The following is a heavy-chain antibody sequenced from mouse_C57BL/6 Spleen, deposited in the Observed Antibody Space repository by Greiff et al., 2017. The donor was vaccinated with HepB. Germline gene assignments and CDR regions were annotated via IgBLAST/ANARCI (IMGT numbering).Heavy chain of an antibody. D-gene: IGHD2-1*01. J-gene: IGHJ3*01. V-gene: IGHV1-64*01. CDR3: AREGGSTRAWFAY. Sequence: QVQLQQPGAELVKPGASVKLSCKASGYTFTSYWMHWVKQRPGQGLEWIGMIHPNSGSTNYNEKFKSKATLTVDKSSSTAYMQLSSLTSEDSAVYDCAREGGSTRAWFAYWGQGTLVTVSA. CDR1: GYTFTSYW. CDR2: IHPNSGST.